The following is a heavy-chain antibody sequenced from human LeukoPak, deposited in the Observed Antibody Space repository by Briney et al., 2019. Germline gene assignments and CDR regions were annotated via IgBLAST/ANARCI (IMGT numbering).Heavy chain of an antibody. V-gene: IGHV4-59*01. CDR3: ARDVAAAGTNWFDP. J-gene: IGHJ5*02. CDR2: IYYSGST. Sequence: SETLSLTCTVSGGSISSYYWSWIRQPPGKGLEWIGYIYYSGSTNYNPSLKSRVTISVDTSKNQFSLKLSSVTAADTAVYYCARDVAAAGTNWFDPWGQGTLVAVSS. D-gene: IGHD6-13*01. CDR1: GGSISSYY.